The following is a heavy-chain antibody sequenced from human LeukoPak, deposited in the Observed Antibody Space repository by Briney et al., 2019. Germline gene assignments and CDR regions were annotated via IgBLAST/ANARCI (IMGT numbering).Heavy chain of an antibody. Sequence: SETLSLTCTVSGGSISSSSYYWGWIRQPPGKGLEWIGSFYYSGSTNYSPSLKSRVTISVDTSKNQFSLKLSSVTAADTAVYYCARVRSGRGVMVDAFDIWGQGTLVTVSS. J-gene: IGHJ3*02. D-gene: IGHD3-10*01. V-gene: IGHV4-39*07. CDR1: GGSISSSSYY. CDR3: ARVRSGRGVMVDAFDI. CDR2: FYYSGST.